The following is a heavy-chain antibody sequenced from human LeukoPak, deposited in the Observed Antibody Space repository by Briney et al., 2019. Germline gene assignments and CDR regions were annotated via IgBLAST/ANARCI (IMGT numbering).Heavy chain of an antibody. V-gene: IGHV3-7*01. CDR2: INQDGSDK. CDR1: GFSLSNYW. J-gene: IGHJ6*02. D-gene: IGHD3-10*01. Sequence: AGGSLRLSCAASGFSLSNYWMSWVRQAPGMGLEWVANINQDGSDKYYVDSVMGRFTISKDNAKNSVYLQMNSLRPEDTAIYYCAWYGVTHGLDVWGQGTTVTVSS. CDR3: AWYGVTHGLDV.